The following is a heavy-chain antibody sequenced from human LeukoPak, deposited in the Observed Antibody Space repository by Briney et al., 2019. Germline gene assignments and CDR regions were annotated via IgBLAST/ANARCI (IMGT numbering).Heavy chain of an antibody. CDR2: ISGSGGST. V-gene: IGHV3-23*01. Sequence: GGSLRLSCAASGFTFSSYSMNWVRQAPGKGLEWVSAISGSGGSTFYADSVKGRFTISRDNSKNTLYLQMNSLRAEDTAVYYCAKATAANFSDASGYSANYWGQGTLVTVSS. D-gene: IGHD3-22*01. CDR1: GFTFSSYS. J-gene: IGHJ4*02. CDR3: AKATAANFSDASGYSANY.